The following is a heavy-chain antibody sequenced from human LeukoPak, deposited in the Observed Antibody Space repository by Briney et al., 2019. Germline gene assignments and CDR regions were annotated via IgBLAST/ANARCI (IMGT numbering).Heavy chain of an antibody. Sequence: GGSLRLSCAASGFTFSSYWMSWVRQAPGKGLEWVANIKQDGSEKYYVDSVKGRFTISRDNAKNSLYLQMNNLRAEDTAVYYCAKGYDYYDSSGTHAFDIWGQGTMVTVSS. V-gene: IGHV3-7*01. CDR3: AKGYDYYDSSGTHAFDI. J-gene: IGHJ3*02. CDR2: IKQDGSEK. CDR1: GFTFSSYW. D-gene: IGHD3-22*01.